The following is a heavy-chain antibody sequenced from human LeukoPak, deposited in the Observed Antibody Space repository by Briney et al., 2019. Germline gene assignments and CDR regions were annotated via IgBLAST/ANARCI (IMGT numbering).Heavy chain of an antibody. CDR2: IFSSGGNA. Sequence: ASVKVSCKASGYTFTSYYMHWVRQAPGQGLEWMGIIFSSGGNADHAQKFQGRVTMTRDTSTNTAFLDLSSLRSEDTAVYYCAREDRGAYDSSGYKFDYWGQGTLVTVSS. CDR1: GYTFTSYY. J-gene: IGHJ4*02. CDR3: AREDRGAYDSSGYKFDY. V-gene: IGHV1-46*01. D-gene: IGHD3-22*01.